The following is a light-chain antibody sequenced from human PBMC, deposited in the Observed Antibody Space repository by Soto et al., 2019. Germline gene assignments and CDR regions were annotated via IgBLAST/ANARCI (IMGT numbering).Light chain of an antibody. CDR3: QQLNSFPIP. V-gene: IGKV1-9*01. Sequence: IRLTQSPSSLSASVGDRVTISCRASQGIANFLAWYQQKPGTAPKLLIYAASTLQSGVPSRFSGSGSGTDFTLTISSLQHEDFATYYCQQLNSFPIPFGPGTKVDIK. CDR1: QGIANF. J-gene: IGKJ3*01. CDR2: AAS.